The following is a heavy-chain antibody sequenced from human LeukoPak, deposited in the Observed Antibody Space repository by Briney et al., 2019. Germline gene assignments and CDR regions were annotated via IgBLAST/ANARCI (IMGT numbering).Heavy chain of an antibody. CDR1: GGSISSSNW. CDR2: IYHSGST. CDR3: ARGRGDSGYDAVGWFDP. Sequence: SETLSLTCAVSGGSISSSNWWSWVRQPPGKGLEWIGEIYHSGSTNYNPSLKSRVTISVDKSKNQFSLKLSSVTAADTAVYYCARGRGDSGYDAVGWFDPWGQGTLVTVSS. D-gene: IGHD5-12*01. V-gene: IGHV4-4*02. J-gene: IGHJ5*02.